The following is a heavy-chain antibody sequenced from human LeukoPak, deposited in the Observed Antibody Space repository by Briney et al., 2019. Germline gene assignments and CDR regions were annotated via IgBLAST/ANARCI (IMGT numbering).Heavy chain of an antibody. J-gene: IGHJ4*02. CDR3: ARGRYGLLSGYDY. Sequence: ASVKVSCKASGYTFTGYYMHWVRQAPGQGLEWMGWINPNSGDTNYAQKFQGRVTMTRDTSISTAYMELSSLTSDDVAVYYCARGRYGLLSGYDYWGQGAMVTVSS. D-gene: IGHD3-22*01. V-gene: IGHV1-2*02. CDR2: INPNSGDT. CDR1: GYTFTGYY.